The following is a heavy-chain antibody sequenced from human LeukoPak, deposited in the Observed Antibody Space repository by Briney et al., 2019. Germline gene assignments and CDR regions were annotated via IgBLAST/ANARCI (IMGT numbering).Heavy chain of an antibody. J-gene: IGHJ4*02. D-gene: IGHD4-11*01. CDR2: ISGDGTET. Sequence: GGSLRLSCTASGLIFRNYAMTWVRQAPRKGLEWVSTISGDGTETFYADSVKGRFTISRDNSKNTHYLQMSRLRAEDTGIYYCAKGGHYSFFDYWGQGTLVTVSS. CDR1: GLIFRNYA. CDR3: AKGGHYSFFDY. V-gene: IGHV3-23*01.